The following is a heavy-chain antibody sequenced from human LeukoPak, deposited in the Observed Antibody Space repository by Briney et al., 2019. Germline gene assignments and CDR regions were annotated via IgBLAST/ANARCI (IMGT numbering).Heavy chain of an antibody. J-gene: IGHJ6*03. CDR1: GGSISSYY. Sequence: SETLSLTCTVSGGSISSYYWSWIRQPPGKGLEWIGYIYYSGSTNYNPSLKSRVTISVDTSKNQFSLKLSSVTAADTAVYYCAKEGDSSSWYGFYGYYYYYMDVWGKGTTVTVSS. D-gene: IGHD6-13*01. CDR2: IYYSGST. CDR3: AKEGDSSSWYGFYGYYYYYMDV. V-gene: IGHV4-59*01.